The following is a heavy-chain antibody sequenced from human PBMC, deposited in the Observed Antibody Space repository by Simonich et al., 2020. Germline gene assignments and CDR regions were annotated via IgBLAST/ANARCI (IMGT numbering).Heavy chain of an antibody. J-gene: IGHJ4*02. D-gene: IGHD6-13*01. CDR2: IWYDESNK. CDR3: ARERAAAGEAFDY. Sequence: QVQLVESGGGVVQPGRSLRLSCAASGFTFSSYGMHSVRQAPGKGGEWVAVIWYDESNKYYADSVKGRFTISRDNSKNTLYLQMNSLRAEDTAVYYCARERAAAGEAFDYWGQGTLVTVSS. V-gene: IGHV3-33*01. CDR1: GFTFSSYG.